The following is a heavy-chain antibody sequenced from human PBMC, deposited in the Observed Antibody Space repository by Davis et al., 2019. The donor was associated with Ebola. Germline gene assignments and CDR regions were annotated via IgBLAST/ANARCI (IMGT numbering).Heavy chain of an antibody. CDR1: GYTFTSYG. J-gene: IGHJ5*02. CDR2: MNPNSGNT. Sequence: ASVKVSCKASGYTFTSYGISWVRQAPGQGLEWMGWMNPNSGNTGYAQKFQGRVTMTRNTSISTAYMELRSLTSDDTAVYYCARVPLGTVTTRPTRYFDPWGHGTLVSVSS. CDR3: ARVPLGTVTTRPTRYFDP. V-gene: IGHV1-8*02. D-gene: IGHD4-17*01.